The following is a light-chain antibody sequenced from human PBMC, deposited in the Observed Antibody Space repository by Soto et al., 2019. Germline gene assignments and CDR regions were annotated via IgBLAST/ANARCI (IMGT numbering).Light chain of an antibody. CDR1: QNINNY. Sequence: DIQMTQSPSSLSASVGDRVTITCQASQNINNYLNWYQQKPGKAPKLLIYAASSLQSGVPSRFSGSGSGTDFTPTISSLQPEDFATYYCQQSYSTPHTFGQRTLLEI. J-gene: IGKJ5*01. V-gene: IGKV1-39*01. CDR2: AAS. CDR3: QQSYSTPHT.